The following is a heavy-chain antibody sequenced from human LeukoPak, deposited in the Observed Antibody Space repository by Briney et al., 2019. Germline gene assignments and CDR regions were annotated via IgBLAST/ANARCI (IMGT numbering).Heavy chain of an antibody. CDR1: GGSISSYY. CDR2: IYYSGST. J-gene: IGHJ3*02. Sequence: SETLSLTCTVSGGSISSYYWSWIRQPPGKGLEWIGYIYYSGSTNYNPSLKSRVTISVDTSKNQFSLKLSSVTAADTAVYYCARHCDGCNCFDIWGQGTMVTVSS. V-gene: IGHV4-59*08. D-gene: IGHD5-24*01. CDR3: ARHCDGCNCFDI.